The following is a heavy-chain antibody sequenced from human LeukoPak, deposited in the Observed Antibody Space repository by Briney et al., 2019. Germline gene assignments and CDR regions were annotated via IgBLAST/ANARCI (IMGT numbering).Heavy chain of an antibody. J-gene: IGHJ6*03. CDR2: ISGSGGST. D-gene: IGHD3-10*01. Sequence: GGSLRLSCAASGFTFSSYEMNWVRQAPGKGLEWVSVISGSGGSTYYADSVKGRFTISRDNSKNTLYLQMNSLRAEDTAVYYCAKWVRGDYYYYYMDVWGKGTTVTISS. V-gene: IGHV3-23*01. CDR3: AKWVRGDYYYYYMDV. CDR1: GFTFSSYE.